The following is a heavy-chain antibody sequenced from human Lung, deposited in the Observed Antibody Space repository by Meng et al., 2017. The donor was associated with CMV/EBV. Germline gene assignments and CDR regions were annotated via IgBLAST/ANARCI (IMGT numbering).Heavy chain of an antibody. CDR2: ISGSGGIT. CDR1: GFTFSSYV. V-gene: IGHV3-23*01. D-gene: IGHD2-15*01. CDR3: AKDEAVSAISPFDY. Sequence: SXAASGFTFSSYVMSWVRQAPGKGLEWVSAISGSGGITYYADSVKGRFTISRDNSKNTLYLEINSLRAEDTAECYCAKDEAVSAISPFDYWGQGTXVTVSS. J-gene: IGHJ4*02.